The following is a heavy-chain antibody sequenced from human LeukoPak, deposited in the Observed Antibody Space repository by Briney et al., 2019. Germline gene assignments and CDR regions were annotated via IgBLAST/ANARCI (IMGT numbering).Heavy chain of an antibody. V-gene: IGHV3-53*01. D-gene: IGHD4/OR15-4a*01. Sequence: GGSLRLSCAASGFYFVNYAMSWVRQAPGKGLEWVSFIYSDNTHYSDSVKGRFTISRDNSKNTLYLQMNSLRAEDTAVYYCARRSGAYSHPYDYWGQGTLVTVSS. J-gene: IGHJ4*02. CDR2: IYSDNT. CDR1: GFYFVNYA. CDR3: ARRSGAYSHPYDY.